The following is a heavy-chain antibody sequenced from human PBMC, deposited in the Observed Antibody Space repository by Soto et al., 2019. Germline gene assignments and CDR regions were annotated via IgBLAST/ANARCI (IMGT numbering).Heavy chain of an antibody. D-gene: IGHD3-3*01. CDR1: GFIFRDYT. CDR2: ISGSGDIT. CDR3: PKDRHGVEVTLTWLVS. Sequence: GGSLRLSCTASGFIFRDYTMSWVRQAPGKGLEWVSGISGSGDITYYADSQRGRFTISRDNSRNTLYLQMNSLRDEDTAVYPCPKDRHGVEVTLTWLVSWGQGTLVTVSS. J-gene: IGHJ5*01. V-gene: IGHV3-23*01.